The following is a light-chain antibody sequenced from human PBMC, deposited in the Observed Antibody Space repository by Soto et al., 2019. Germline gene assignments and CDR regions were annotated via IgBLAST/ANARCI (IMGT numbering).Light chain of an antibody. CDR1: QSIRSY. Sequence: DIQMTQSPSSLSASVGDRVTITCRASQSIRSYLNWYQQKPGKAPKLLISGASSLQSGVPSRFSGSGSGTDFTLTISSLQPEDFATYYCQQTYSIPFTFGPGTKVDIQ. V-gene: IGKV1-39*01. J-gene: IGKJ3*01. CDR2: GAS. CDR3: QQTYSIPFT.